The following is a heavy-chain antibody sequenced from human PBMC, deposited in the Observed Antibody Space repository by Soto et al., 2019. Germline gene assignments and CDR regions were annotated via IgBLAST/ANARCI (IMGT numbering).Heavy chain of an antibody. Sequence: QVQLQESGPGLVKPSQTLSLTCTVSGGSISSGGYYWSWIRQHPGKGLEWIGYIYYSGSTYYNPSLNTRVTITVDTCKNHFSLKLSSVTAADTAVYYCARDKMVEGYYYYGMDVWGQGTTVTVSS. V-gene: IGHV4-31*03. CDR3: ARDKMVEGYYYYGMDV. CDR1: GGSISSGGYY. D-gene: IGHD2-8*01. CDR2: IYYSGST. J-gene: IGHJ6*02.